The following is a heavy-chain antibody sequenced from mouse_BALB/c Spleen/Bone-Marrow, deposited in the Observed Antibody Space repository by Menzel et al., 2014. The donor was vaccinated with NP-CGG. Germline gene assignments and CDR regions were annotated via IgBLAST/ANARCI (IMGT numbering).Heavy chain of an antibody. V-gene: IGHV3-1*02. CDR3: ARGYYCDSSRYAMDY. CDR1: GYSITSGYS. J-gene: IGHJ4*01. CDR2: IRYSGST. Sequence: VQLMQSGPDLVKPSQSLSLSCTVTGYSITSGYSWHWIRQFPGNKLEWMGYIRYSGSTNYNPSLKSRISITRDTSKNHYILELNLLTTEDTATYSCARGYYCDSSRYAMDYWGQGASVTVSS. D-gene: IGHD1-1*01.